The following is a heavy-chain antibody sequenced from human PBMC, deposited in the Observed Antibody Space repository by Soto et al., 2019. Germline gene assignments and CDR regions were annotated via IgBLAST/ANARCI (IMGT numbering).Heavy chain of an antibody. CDR3: ARDPHNELLFGLYGMDV. CDR2: INPNSGGT. Sequence: ASVKVCCKASGYTFTGYYMHWVRQAPGQGLEWMGWINPNSGGTNYAQKFQGRVTMTRDTSISTAYMELSRLRSDDTAVYYCARDPHNELLFGLYGMDVWGQVPTFTLSS. CDR1: GYTFTGYY. J-gene: IGHJ6*02. D-gene: IGHD3-3*01. V-gene: IGHV1-2*02.